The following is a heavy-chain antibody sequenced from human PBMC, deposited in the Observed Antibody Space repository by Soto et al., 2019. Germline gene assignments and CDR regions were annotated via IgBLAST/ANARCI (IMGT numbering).Heavy chain of an antibody. CDR1: GGSISKYY. Sequence: ETLSLTCTVSGGSISKYYWSWIRQSPGKGLEWIGYIYYSGSTKYNPSLKSRVTISVDTSKNQFSLKLSSVTAADTAVYYCARHGMDYYDSSGYYYSPYYFDYWGQGTLVTVS. V-gene: IGHV4-59*08. D-gene: IGHD3-22*01. J-gene: IGHJ4*02. CDR2: IYYSGST. CDR3: ARHGMDYYDSSGYYYSPYYFDY.